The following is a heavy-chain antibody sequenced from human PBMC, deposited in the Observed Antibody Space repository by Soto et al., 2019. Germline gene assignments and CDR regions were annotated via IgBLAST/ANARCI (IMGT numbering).Heavy chain of an antibody. Sequence: EVQLLESGGGLVQPGGSLRLSCAASGFTFSSYAMSWVRQAPGKGLEWVSAISGSGGSTYYADSVKGRFTISRDNSKNTLYLQMNSLRAEDTAVYYCAKDRDRPTTVTTLYGMDVWVQGTTVTVSS. CDR2: ISGSGGST. J-gene: IGHJ6*02. CDR1: GFTFSSYA. CDR3: AKDRDRPTTVTTLYGMDV. D-gene: IGHD4-17*01. V-gene: IGHV3-23*01.